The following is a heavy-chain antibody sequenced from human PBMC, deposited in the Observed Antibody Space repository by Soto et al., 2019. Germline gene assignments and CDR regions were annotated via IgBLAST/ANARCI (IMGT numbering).Heavy chain of an antibody. D-gene: IGHD3-3*01. J-gene: IGHJ3*02. CDR3: ARNSVPPDYDFWSVNDASDI. CDR1: GGSISSGDYY. Sequence: QVQLQESGPGLVKPSQTLSLTCTVSGGSISSGDYYWSWIRQPPGKGLEWIGYIYYSGSTYYNPSLKSRVTISVDTSKNQFSLKLSSVTAADTAVYYCARNSVPPDYDFWSVNDASDIWGQGTMVTVSS. V-gene: IGHV4-30-4*01. CDR2: IYYSGST.